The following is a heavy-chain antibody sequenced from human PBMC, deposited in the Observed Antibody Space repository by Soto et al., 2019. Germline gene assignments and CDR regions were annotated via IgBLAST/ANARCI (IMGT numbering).Heavy chain of an antibody. CDR2: INPATGAA. D-gene: IGHD3-3*01. Sequence: QLHLVQSGAVVKKPGASVTVSCSASGYPVTAYYMHWVRQAPGRGLEWMGGINPATGAAKYTHTFQGRVTMTRATSTSTVFMELSGLTSEDTAVFYCARGGGVGVAGSAAFEMWGQGTLVTVSS. J-gene: IGHJ3*02. V-gene: IGHV1-2*02. CDR3: ARGGGVGVAGSAAFEM. CDR1: GYPVTAYY.